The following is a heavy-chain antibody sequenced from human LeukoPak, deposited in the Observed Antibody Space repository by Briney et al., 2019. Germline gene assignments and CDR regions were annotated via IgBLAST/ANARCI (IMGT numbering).Heavy chain of an antibody. J-gene: IGHJ4*02. CDR2: IWYDGSSE. V-gene: IGHV3-33*08. Sequence: GGSLRLSCAASGFTFSTYAMSWVRQSPGKGLQWVALIWYDGSSEYCADSVKGRFTISRDNSKNILFLQMNGLRAEDTAVYYCARDPPTRLYTNSFSLDYWGQGTLVTVSS. CDR1: GFTFSTYA. D-gene: IGHD6-13*01. CDR3: ARDPPTRLYTNSFSLDY.